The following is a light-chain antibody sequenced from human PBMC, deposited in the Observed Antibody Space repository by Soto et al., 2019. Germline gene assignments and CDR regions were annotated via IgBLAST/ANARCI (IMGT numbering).Light chain of an antibody. Sequence: QSVLTQPPSASGTPGQRVTISCSGSSSNVEENSVTWYQWLPGAAPKLLIYNDYQRPSGVPDRFSGSKSGTSANLAISGLQSEDEYDYFSTAGDDRLNDWMFGGETKLTVL. J-gene: IGLJ3*02. CDR2: NDY. CDR1: SSNVEENS. V-gene: IGLV1-44*01. CDR3: TAGDDRLNDWM.